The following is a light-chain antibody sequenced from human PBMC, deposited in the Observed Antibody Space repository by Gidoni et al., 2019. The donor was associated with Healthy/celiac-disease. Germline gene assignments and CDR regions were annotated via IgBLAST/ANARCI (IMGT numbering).Light chain of an antibody. CDR2: KSS. J-gene: IGKJ1*01. CDR3: QQYNSYSPVT. V-gene: IGKV1-5*03. CDR1: QSISSW. Sequence: DFQMTQSPYTLSASVGDRVTITCRASQSISSWLAWYKQKPVKAPKLMIYKSSCLESGVPSRFSVSGSVTEFTLTISSLQPDDFATDYCQQYNSYSPVTFGQGTKVEIK.